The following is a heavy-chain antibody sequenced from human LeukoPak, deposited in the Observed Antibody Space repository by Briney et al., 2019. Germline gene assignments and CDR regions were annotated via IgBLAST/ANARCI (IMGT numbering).Heavy chain of an antibody. CDR2: ISSSSSYT. CDR1: GFTFSDYY. D-gene: IGHD4-11*01. V-gene: IGHV3-11*06. J-gene: IGHJ6*02. CDR3: ARAPHYSNYGPYYYGMDV. Sequence: GGSLRLSCAASGFTFSDYYMSWIRQAPGKGLEWVSYISSSSSYTNYADSVKGRFTTSRDNAKNSLYLQMNSLRAEDTAVYYCARAPHYSNYGPYYYGMDVWGQGTLVTVSS.